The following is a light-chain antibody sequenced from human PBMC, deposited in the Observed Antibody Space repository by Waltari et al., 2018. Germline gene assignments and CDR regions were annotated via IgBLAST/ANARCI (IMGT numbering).Light chain of an antibody. CDR1: QSVGRT. Sequence: EIVLTQSPGTLSLSPGERATLSCRARQSVGRTLAWYQQKPGQAPRRLMYGASSRATGTPDRFSGSGSGTDFSLTISRLEPEDFAVYYCQHYVRLPATFGQGTKVEIK. CDR3: QHYVRLPAT. CDR2: GAS. V-gene: IGKV3-20*01. J-gene: IGKJ1*01.